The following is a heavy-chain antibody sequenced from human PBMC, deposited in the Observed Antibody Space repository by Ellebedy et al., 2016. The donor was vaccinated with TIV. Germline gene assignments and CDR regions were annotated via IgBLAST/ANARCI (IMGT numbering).Heavy chain of an antibody. CDR1: GFTFNNYV. D-gene: IGHD3-22*01. V-gene: IGHV3-23*01. J-gene: IGHJ4*02. CDR3: AKGRGGGSDSSAPRYYFDY. CDR2: IGRST. Sequence: PGGSLRLSCAASGFTFNNYVMTWVRQAPGKGLEWISSIGRSTYYADSVKGRFTMSRDNSKKTLYLQMNSLRAEDTAVYYCAKGRGGGSDSSAPRYYFDYWGLGTLVTVSS.